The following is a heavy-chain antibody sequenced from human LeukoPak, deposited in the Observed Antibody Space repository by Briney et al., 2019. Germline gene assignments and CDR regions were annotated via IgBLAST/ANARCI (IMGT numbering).Heavy chain of an antibody. CDR2: ISAYNGNT. CDR3: ARDIYYYGSGSYYHREYYFGY. D-gene: IGHD3-10*01. Sequence: ASVTVSCKASGYTFTSYGISWVRQAPGQGLEWMGWISAYNGNTNYAQKLQGRVTMTTDTSTSTAYMELRSLRSDDTAVYYCARDIYYYGSGSYYHREYYFGYWGQGTLVTVSS. J-gene: IGHJ4*02. V-gene: IGHV1-18*01. CDR1: GYTFTSYG.